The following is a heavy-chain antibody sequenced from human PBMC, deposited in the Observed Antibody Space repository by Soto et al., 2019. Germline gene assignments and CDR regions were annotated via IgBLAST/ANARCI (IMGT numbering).Heavy chain of an antibody. J-gene: IGHJ6*02. CDR3: ASVGSVLRFLEWLGNYYYYGMDV. CDR1: GFTFSSYS. Sequence: PGGSLRLSCAASGFTFSSYSMNWVRQAPGKGLEWVSSISSSSSYIYYADSVKGRFTISRDNAKNSLYLQMNSLRAEDTAVYYCASVGSVLRFLEWLGNYYYYGMDVWGQGTTVTVS. V-gene: IGHV3-21*01. D-gene: IGHD3-3*01. CDR2: ISSSSSYI.